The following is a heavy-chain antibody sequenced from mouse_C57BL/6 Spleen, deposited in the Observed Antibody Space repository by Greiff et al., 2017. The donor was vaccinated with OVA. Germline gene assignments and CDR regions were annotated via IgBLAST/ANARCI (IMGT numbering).Heavy chain of an antibody. J-gene: IGHJ2*01. V-gene: IGHV1-50*01. D-gene: IGHD2-5*01. CDR3: ARTYSNYSYFDY. Sequence: VKLQQPGAELVKPGASVKLSCKASGYTFTSYWMQWVKQRPGQGLEWIGEIDPSDSYTNYNQKFKGKATLTVDTSSSTAYMQLSSLTSEDSAVYYSARTYSNYSYFDYWGQGTTLTVSS. CDR2: IDPSDSYT. CDR1: GYTFTSYW.